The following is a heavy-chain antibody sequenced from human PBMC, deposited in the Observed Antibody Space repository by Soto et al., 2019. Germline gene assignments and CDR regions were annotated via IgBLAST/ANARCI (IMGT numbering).Heavy chain of an antibody. V-gene: IGHV1-18*01. D-gene: IGHD2-2*01. CDR1: GYTFTSYG. CDR2: ISAYNGNT. CDR3: ARRGAGDCSSTSCYDYYYYIAF. Sequence: GASVKVSCKASGYTFTSYGISWVRQAPGQGLEWMGWISAYNGNTNYAQKLQGRVTMTTDTSTSTAYMELRSLRSDDTAVYYCARRGAGDCSSTSCYDYYYYIAFRGKGTTVTVSS. J-gene: IGHJ6*03.